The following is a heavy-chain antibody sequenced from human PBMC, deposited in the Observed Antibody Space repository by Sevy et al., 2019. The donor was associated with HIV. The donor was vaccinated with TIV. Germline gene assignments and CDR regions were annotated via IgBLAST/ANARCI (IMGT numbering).Heavy chain of an antibody. CDR1: GDTFSTYD. CDR3: ASGGSGDVWNYGYYGMDV. V-gene: IGHV1-8*02. D-gene: IGHD3-3*01. J-gene: IGHJ6*02. Sequence: ASVKVSCKASGDTFSTYDINWVRQAPGQGLEWMGWMSPKSGSTGFAQKFQGRLTMTRDTSINTAYMELSSLRSEDTAVYCCASGGSGDVWNYGYYGMDVWGQGTTVTVSS. CDR2: MSPKSGST.